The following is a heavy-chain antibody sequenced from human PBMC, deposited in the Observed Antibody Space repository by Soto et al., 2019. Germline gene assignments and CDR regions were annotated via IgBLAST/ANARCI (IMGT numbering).Heavy chain of an antibody. V-gene: IGHV4-31*03. J-gene: IGHJ4*02. CDR2: IYYSGST. D-gene: IGHD5-12*01. CDR1: GGSISSGGYY. CDR3: ARAQNGGIVATTTPDY. Sequence: PSETLSLTCTVSGGSISSGGYYWSWIRQHPGKGLEWIGYIYYSGSTYYNPSLKSRVTISVDTSKNQFSLKLSSVTAADTAVYYCARAQNGGIVATTTPDYWGQGTLVTVSS.